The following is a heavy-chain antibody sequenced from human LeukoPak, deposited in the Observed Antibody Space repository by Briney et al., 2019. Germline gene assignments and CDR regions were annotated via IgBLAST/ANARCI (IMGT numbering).Heavy chain of an antibody. V-gene: IGHV4-59*01. D-gene: IGHD6-6*01. Sequence: SETLSLTCTVSGGSISSYYWSWIRQPPGKGLEWIGYIYYSGSTNYNPSLKSRVTISVDTSKNQFSLKLSSVTAADTAVYYCASSHRDQQLVDYFDYWGQGTLVTVSS. J-gene: IGHJ4*02. CDR3: ASSHRDQQLVDYFDY. CDR2: IYYSGST. CDR1: GGSISSYY.